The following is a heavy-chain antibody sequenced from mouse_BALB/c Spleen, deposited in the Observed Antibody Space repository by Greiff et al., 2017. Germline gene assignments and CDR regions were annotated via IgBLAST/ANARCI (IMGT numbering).Heavy chain of an antibody. J-gene: IGHJ2*01. CDR1: GFTFSSFG. CDR2: ISSGSSTI. D-gene: IGHD1-1*01. CDR3: ARSDTTRYFDY. V-gene: IGHV5-17*02. Sequence: EVNVVESGGGLVQPGGSRKLSCAASGFTFSSFGMHWVRQAPEKGLEWVAYISSGSSTIYYADTVKGRFTISRDNPKNTLFLQMTSLRSEDTAMYYCARSDTTRYFDYWGQGTTLTVSS.